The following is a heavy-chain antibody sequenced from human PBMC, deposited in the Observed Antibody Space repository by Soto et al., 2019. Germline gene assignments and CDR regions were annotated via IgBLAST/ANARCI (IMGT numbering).Heavy chain of an antibody. CDR1: GGTFSSYA. CDR2: IIPIFGTA. J-gene: IGHJ6*02. Sequence: SSLNVSCKSSGGTFSSYAISWVRQAPGQGLEWMGGIIPIFGTANYAQKFQGRVTITADKSTSTAYIELSSLRSEDTAVYYCARGQIVVVVAATYGMDVWGQGTTVTVSS. CDR3: ARGQIVVVVAATYGMDV. D-gene: IGHD2-15*01. V-gene: IGHV1-69*06.